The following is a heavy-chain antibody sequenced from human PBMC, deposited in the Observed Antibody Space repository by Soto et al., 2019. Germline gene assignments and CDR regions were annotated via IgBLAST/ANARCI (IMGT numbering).Heavy chain of an antibody. Sequence: PGGSLRLSCAASGFTFSTSDMNWVRQAPGKGLEWVGRTRDKPNSYTTEHAASVEGGFTISRDDSKNSLYLQLNSLNTEDTAVYYCGRGGYRHYSAYYYYALDVWGQGTTVTVSS. J-gene: IGHJ6*02. CDR3: GRGGYRHYSAYYYYALDV. CDR1: GFTFSTSD. V-gene: IGHV3-72*01. CDR2: TRDKPNSYTT. D-gene: IGHD4-4*01.